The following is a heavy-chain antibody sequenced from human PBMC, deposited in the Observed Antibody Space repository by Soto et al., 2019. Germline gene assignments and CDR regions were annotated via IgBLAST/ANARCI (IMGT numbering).Heavy chain of an antibody. CDR3: ARVEIATTVTTHEYFQH. V-gene: IGHV1-18*01. CDR2: ISAYNGNT. CDR1: GYTFTSYG. J-gene: IGHJ1*01. D-gene: IGHD4-17*01. Sequence: ASVKVSCKASGYTFTSYGLSWVRQAPGQGLEWMGWISAYNGNTNYAQKLQGRVTMTTDTSTSTAYMELRSLRSDDTAVYYCARVEIATTVTTHEYFQHWGQGTLVTVSS.